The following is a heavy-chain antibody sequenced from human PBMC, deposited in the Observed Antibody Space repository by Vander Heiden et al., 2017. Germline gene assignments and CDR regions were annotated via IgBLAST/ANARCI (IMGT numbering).Heavy chain of an antibody. V-gene: IGHV3-30-3*01. J-gene: IGHJ4*02. CDR2: ISYDGSNK. D-gene: IGHD3-10*01. CDR1: GFTFRSDA. CDR3: ARGLKPNPSIGAY. Sequence: GAVQPGRSLRLSCPAPGFTFRSDAMHWVRQAPGKGLEWVAVISYDGSNKYYADSVKGRFTISRDNSKNTLYLQMNSLRAEDTAVYYCARGLKPNPSIGAYWGQGTLVTVSS.